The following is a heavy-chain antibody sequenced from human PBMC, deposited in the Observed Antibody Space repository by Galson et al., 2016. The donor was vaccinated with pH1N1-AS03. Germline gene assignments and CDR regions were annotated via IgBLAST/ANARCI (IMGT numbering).Heavy chain of an antibody. CDR2: SWKDGRNE. J-gene: IGHJ4*02. D-gene: IGHD1-1*01. V-gene: IGHV3-33*06. Sequence: SLRLSCAASGFSFCNYPMHWVRQAPGKGLEWVAVSWKDGRNEDYADSVKGRFTISRDNSNNMLFLQMNSLRADDMAVYYCAKGSGDWGPGTLVTVSS. CDR3: AKGSGD. CDR1: GFSFCNYP.